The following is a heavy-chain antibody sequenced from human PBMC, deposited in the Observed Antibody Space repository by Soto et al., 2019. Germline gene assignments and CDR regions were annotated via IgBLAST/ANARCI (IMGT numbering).Heavy chain of an antibody. Sequence: GGSLRLSCAASGFTFSSYAMSWVRQAPGKGLEWVSAISGSGGSTYYADSVKGRFTISRDNSKNTLYLQMDSLRAEDTAVYYCAKGGKQQLVRVAFDYWGQGTLVTVSS. CDR3: AKGGKQQLVRVAFDY. CDR2: ISGSGGST. D-gene: IGHD6-13*01. V-gene: IGHV3-23*01. CDR1: GFTFSSYA. J-gene: IGHJ4*02.